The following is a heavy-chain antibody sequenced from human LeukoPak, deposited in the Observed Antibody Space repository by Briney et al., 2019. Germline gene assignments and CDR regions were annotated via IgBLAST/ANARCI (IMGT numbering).Heavy chain of an antibody. J-gene: IGHJ4*02. V-gene: IGHV3-48*01. Sequence: SGGSLRLSCAASGFTFSSYSMNWVRQAPGKGLEWVSYISRSSSTIYYADSVKGRFTISRDNAKNSLYLQMNSLRAEDTAVYYCAREPYDYGDYYFDYWGQGTLVTVSS. CDR3: AREPYDYGDYYFDY. CDR1: GFTFSSYS. CDR2: ISRSSSTI. D-gene: IGHD4-17*01.